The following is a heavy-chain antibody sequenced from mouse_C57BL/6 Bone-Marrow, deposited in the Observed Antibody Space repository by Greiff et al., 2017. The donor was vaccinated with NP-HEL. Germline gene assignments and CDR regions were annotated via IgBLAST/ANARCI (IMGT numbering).Heavy chain of an antibody. CDR3: TTSYGSSYWYFDV. Sequence: VQLQQSGAELVRPGASVKLSCTASGFNIKDDYMHWVKQRPEQGLEWIGWIDPENGDTEYASKFQGKATITADTSSNTAYLQLSSLTSEDTAVYDGTTSYGSSYWYFDVGGTGTTVTVSS. V-gene: IGHV14-4*01. CDR2: IDPENGDT. J-gene: IGHJ1*03. CDR1: GFNIKDDY. D-gene: IGHD1-1*01.